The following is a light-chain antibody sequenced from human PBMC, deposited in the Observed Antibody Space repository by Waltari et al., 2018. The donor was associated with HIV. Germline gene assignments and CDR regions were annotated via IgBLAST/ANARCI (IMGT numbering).Light chain of an antibody. CDR3: AAWDDSPYV. J-gene: IGLJ1*01. CDR2: RNN. CDR1: SSNIGSNH. V-gene: IGLV1-47*01. Sequence: QSVLTQSPSASGTPGQRVTISCSGSSSNIGSNHVYWYQQLPGTAPKLLIYRNNQRPSGVPDRFSGSKSGTSASLAINGLRSEDEADYYCAAWDDSPYVFGTGTKVTVL.